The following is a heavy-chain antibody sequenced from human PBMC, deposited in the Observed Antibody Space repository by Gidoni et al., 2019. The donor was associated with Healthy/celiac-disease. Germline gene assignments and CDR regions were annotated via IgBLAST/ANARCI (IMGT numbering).Heavy chain of an antibody. D-gene: IGHD3-16*01. CDR3: TRVRFGDPAHGMDV. V-gene: IGHV3-49*05. CDR1: GFTFGDYA. J-gene: IGHJ6*02. CDR2: IRSKAYGGTT. Sequence: EVQLVASGGGLVKPGRSLRLSCTASGFTFGDYAMSWFRQAPGKGLEWVGFIRSKAYGGTTEYAASVKGRFTISRDDSKSIAYLQMNSLKTEDTAVYYCTRVRFGDPAHGMDVWGQGTTVTVSS.